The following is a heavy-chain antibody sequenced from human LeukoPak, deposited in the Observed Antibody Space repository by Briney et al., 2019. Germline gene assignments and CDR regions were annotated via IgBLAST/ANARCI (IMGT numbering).Heavy chain of an antibody. CDR1: GFTFSRNW. CDR3: ARHYYYGSGSYYSAPDY. V-gene: IGHV3-20*04. J-gene: IGHJ4*02. D-gene: IGHD3-10*01. CDR2: INWNGGST. Sequence: PGGSLRLSCVASGFTFSRNWMSWVRQAPGKGLEWVSGINWNGGSTGYADSVKGRFTISRDNAKNSLYLQMNSLRAEDTALYYCARHYYYGSGSYYSAPDYWGQGTLVTVSS.